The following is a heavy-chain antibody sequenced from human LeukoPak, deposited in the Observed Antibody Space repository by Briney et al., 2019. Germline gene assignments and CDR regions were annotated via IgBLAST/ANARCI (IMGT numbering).Heavy chain of an antibody. CDR1: GGPISSYY. J-gene: IGHJ3*02. CDR3: ARPVEMATMMAFDI. V-gene: IGHV4-59*01. D-gene: IGHD5-24*01. CDR2: IYYSGST. Sequence: SETLSLTCTVSGGPISSYYWSWIRQPPGKGLEWIGYIYYSGSTNYNPSLKSRVTISVDTSKNQFSLKLSSVTAADTAVYYCARPVEMATMMAFDIWGQGTMVTVSS.